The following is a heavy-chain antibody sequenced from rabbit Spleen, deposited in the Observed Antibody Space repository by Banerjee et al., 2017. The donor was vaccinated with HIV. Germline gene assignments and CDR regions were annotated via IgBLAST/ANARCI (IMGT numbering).Heavy chain of an antibody. CDR1: GFSFSSGDD. V-gene: IGHV1S40*01. D-gene: IGHD2-1*01. CDR3: ARAPAHFTNGVDSLNL. J-gene: IGHJ4*01. CDR2: IYTGDSTT. Sequence: QQLVESGGGLVKPGASLTLTCKPSGFSFSSGDDMSWVRQAPGKGLEWIGFIYTGDSTTAYATWAKGRFTISKTSTTVELKMTSLTAADTATYFCARAPAHFTNGVDSLNLWGPGTLVTVS.